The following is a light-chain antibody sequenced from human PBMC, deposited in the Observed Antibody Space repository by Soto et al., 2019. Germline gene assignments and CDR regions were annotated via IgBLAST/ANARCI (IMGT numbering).Light chain of an antibody. CDR1: QGISSY. V-gene: IGKV1-8*01. J-gene: IGKJ1*01. CDR2: AAS. CDR3: QQRSNWPRT. Sequence: AIRMTQSPSSLSASTGDRVTIPCRASQGISSYLAWYQQKPGKAPKLLIYAASTLQSGVPSRFSGSGSGTDFTLTISSLEPEDFAVYYCQQRSNWPRTFGQGTKVDIK.